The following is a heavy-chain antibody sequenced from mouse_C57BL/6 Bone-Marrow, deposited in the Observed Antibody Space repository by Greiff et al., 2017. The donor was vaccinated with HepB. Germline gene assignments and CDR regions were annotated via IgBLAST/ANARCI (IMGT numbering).Heavy chain of an antibody. D-gene: IGHD1-1*01. Sequence: QVQLQQSGAELVKPGASVKLSCKASGYTFTSYWMHWVKQRPGRGLEWIGRIDPKSGGTKYNEKFKGKATLTVDKPSSTAYMQLSSLTSEDSAVYCCARCRHLLLRSYGYFNAWGTGTTVTVSS. CDR3: ARCRHLLLRSYGYFNA. J-gene: IGHJ1*03. CDR1: GYTFTSYW. CDR2: IDPKSGGT. V-gene: IGHV1-72*01.